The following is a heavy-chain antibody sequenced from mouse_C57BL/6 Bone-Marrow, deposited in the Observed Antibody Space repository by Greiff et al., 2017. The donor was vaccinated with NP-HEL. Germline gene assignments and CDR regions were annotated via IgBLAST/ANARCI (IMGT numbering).Heavy chain of an antibody. CDR1: GYTFTNYW. CDR2: IYPGGGYT. V-gene: IGHV1-63*01. CDR3: ARSSSIYYDYPYFDY. J-gene: IGHJ2*01. Sequence: VKLMESGAELVRPGTSVKMSCKASGYTFTNYWICWAKQRPGHGLEWIGDIYPGGGYTNYNEKFKGKATLTADKSSSTAYMQFSSLTSEDSAIYYCARSSSIYYDYPYFDYWGQGTTLTVSS. D-gene: IGHD2-4*01.